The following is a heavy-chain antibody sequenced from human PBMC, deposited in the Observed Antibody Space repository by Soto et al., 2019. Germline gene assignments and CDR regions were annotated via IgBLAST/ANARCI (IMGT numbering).Heavy chain of an antibody. CDR1: GFTFSSYA. J-gene: IGHJ5*02. Sequence: GGSLRLSCAASGFTFSSYAMHWVRQAPGKGLEWVAVISYDGSNKYYADSVKGRFTISRDNSKNTLYLQMNSLRAEDTTVYYCARDDRGYCTNGVCPPWFDPWGQGTLVTVSS. CDR3: ARDDRGYCTNGVCPPWFDP. CDR2: ISYDGSNK. V-gene: IGHV3-30-3*01. D-gene: IGHD2-8*01.